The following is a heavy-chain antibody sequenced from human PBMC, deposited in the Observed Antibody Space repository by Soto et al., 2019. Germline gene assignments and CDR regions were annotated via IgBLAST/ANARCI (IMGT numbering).Heavy chain of an antibody. J-gene: IGHJ6*02. CDR3: ARGCSGGSCYSIYYYYYGMDV. Sequence: ASVKVSCQASGYTFTSYDINWVRQATGQGLEWMGWMNPNSGNTGYAQKFQGRVTMTRNTSISTAYMELSSLRSEDTAVYYCARGCSGGSCYSIYYYYYGMDVWGQGTTVTVAS. V-gene: IGHV1-8*01. CDR2: MNPNSGNT. CDR1: GYTFTSYD. D-gene: IGHD2-15*01.